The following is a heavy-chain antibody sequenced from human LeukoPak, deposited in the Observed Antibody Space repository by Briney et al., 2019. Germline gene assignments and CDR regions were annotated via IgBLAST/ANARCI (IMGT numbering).Heavy chain of an antibody. J-gene: IGHJ2*01. CDR2: IIPIFGTA. V-gene: IGHV1-69*05. CDR3: ARDPSLQRYYYDSSGYYSNYWYFDL. D-gene: IGHD3-22*01. CDR1: GGTFSSYA. Sequence: SVKVSCKASGGTFSSYAISWVRQAPGQGLEWMGGIIPIFGTANYAQKFQGRVTITTDESTSTAYMELSSLRSEDTAVYYCARDPSLQRYYYDSSGYYSNYWYFDLWGRGSLVTVSS.